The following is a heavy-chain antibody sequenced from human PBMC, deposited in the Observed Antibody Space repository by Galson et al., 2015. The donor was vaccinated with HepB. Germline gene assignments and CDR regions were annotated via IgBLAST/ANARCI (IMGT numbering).Heavy chain of an antibody. CDR1: GFTVSSNY. CDR3: ARDRASSGFNWFDP. J-gene: IGHJ5*02. V-gene: IGHV3-66*02. Sequence: SLRLSCAASGFTVSSNYMSWVRQAPGKGLEWVSVIYSGGSTYYADSVKGRFTISRDNSKNTLYLQMNSLRAEDTAVYYCARDRASSGFNWFDPWGQGTLVTVAS. D-gene: IGHD6-19*01. CDR2: IYSGGST.